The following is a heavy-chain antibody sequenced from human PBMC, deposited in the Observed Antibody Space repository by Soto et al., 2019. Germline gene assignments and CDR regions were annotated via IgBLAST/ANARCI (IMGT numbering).Heavy chain of an antibody. CDR1: GFPFTSYG. D-gene: IGHD3-10*01. V-gene: IGHV3-30*03. Sequence: QVQLVESGGGVVQPGRSLRLSCAASGFPFTSYGMHWVREGPDKGLEWVAIISYDGSDKYYADSVKGRFTISRDNSKNTLYLQMNSLSPEDTALYYCVGGQYDFDYRGQGTLVIVSS. CDR3: VGGQYDFDY. J-gene: IGHJ4*02. CDR2: ISYDGSDK.